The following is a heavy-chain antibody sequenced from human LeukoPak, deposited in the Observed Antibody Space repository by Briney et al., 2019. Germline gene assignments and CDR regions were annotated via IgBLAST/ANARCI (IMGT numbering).Heavy chain of an antibody. CDR1: GFTFNSYA. Sequence: PGGSVRLSCSASGFTFNSYAMMWVRQAPGKGRVGVSAICGSGGSTYYADHVKGRFIISRDNSKNTLYLKMNSLRAEDTAVYYCAKDAAGSYPFDWGQGTLVTVSS. J-gene: IGHJ4*02. D-gene: IGHD1-26*01. CDR3: AKDAAGSYPFD. V-gene: IGHV3-23*01. CDR2: ICGSGGST.